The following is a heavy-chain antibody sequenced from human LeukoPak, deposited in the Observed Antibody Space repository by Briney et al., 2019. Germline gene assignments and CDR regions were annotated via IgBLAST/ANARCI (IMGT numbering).Heavy chain of an antibody. J-gene: IGHJ4*02. V-gene: IGHV5-51*01. D-gene: IGHD6-19*01. CDR3: ARRKAVAGRYYFDY. Sequence: GESLKISCKGSGYSFTSYWIGWVRQMPGKGLEWMGITHPADSNTRYSPSFQGHVTISADKSISTAYLQWSSLKASDTAMYYCARRKAVAGRYYFDYWGQGSLVTVSS. CDR1: GYSFTSYW. CDR2: THPADSNT.